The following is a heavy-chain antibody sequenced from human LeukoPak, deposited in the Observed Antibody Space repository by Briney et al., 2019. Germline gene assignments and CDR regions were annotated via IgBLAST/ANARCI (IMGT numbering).Heavy chain of an antibody. CDR1: GGSISSYY. CDR2: IYYSGST. Sequence: PSETLSLTCTVSGGSISSYYWSWIRQPPGKGLEWIGYIYYSGSTNYNPSLKSRVTISVDTSKNRFSLKLSSVTAADTAVYYCARLGGVGATTGAFDIWGQGTMVTVSS. D-gene: IGHD1-26*01. J-gene: IGHJ3*02. CDR3: ARLGGVGATTGAFDI. V-gene: IGHV4-59*08.